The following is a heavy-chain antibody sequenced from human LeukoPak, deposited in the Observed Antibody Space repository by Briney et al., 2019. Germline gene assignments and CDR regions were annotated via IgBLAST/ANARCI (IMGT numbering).Heavy chain of an antibody. Sequence: GGSLRLSCTASGFTFGDYAVSWVRRAPGRGLEWVGFIRRRAFGETADYAASVKGRFTISRDDSKSIAYLQMNSLKTEDTAVYYCTREGAAAAYGMDVWGQGTTVTVSS. CDR3: TREGAAAAYGMDV. D-gene: IGHD6-13*01. CDR2: IRRRAFGETA. CDR1: GFTFGDYA. J-gene: IGHJ6*02. V-gene: IGHV3-49*04.